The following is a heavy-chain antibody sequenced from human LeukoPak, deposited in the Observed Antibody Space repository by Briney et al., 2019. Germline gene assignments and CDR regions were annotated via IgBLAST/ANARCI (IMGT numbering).Heavy chain of an antibody. CDR2: INWNGGST. Sequence: PGGSLRLSCAASGFTFDDYGMSWVRQAPGKGLEWVSGINWNGGSTVYADSVKGRFTISRDNAKNSLYLQMNSLRAEDTALYYCARDKQLVRGYYYYYMDVWGKGTTVTVSS. D-gene: IGHD6-6*01. CDR3: ARDKQLVRGYYYYYMDV. CDR1: GFTFDDYG. J-gene: IGHJ6*03. V-gene: IGHV3-20*04.